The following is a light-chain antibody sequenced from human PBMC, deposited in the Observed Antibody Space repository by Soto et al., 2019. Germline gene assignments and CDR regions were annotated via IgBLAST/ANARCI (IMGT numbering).Light chain of an antibody. CDR1: QSVSSY. Sequence: EIVLTQSPATLSLSPGERATLSCRASQSVSSYFAWYQQKPGQAPRLLIYDASNRATGIPARFSGSGSGTDFTLPISNLEPEDFAVYYCQQRSNWPPWTFGQGTKVEIK. J-gene: IGKJ1*01. V-gene: IGKV3-11*01. CDR2: DAS. CDR3: QQRSNWPPWT.